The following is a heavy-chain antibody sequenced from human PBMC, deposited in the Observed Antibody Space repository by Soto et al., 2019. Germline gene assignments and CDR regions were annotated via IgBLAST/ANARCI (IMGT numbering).Heavy chain of an antibody. CDR2: ISAHNGNT. V-gene: IGHV1-18*01. CDR3: ARGRYGDY. CDR1: GYGFTTYG. J-gene: IGHJ4*02. D-gene: IGHD1-1*01. Sequence: QVHLVQSGAEVKKPGASVKVSLKGSGYGFTTYGITWVRQAPGQGLEWMAWISAHNGNTNYAKKLQGRVTVTRDTSTSTAYMELRSLRSDDTAVYYCARGRYGDYWGQGALVTVSS.